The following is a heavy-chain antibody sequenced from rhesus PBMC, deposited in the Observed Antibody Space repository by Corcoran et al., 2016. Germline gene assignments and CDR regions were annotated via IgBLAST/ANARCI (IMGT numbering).Heavy chain of an antibody. CDR2: IYGSGVNN. V-gene: IGHV4-143*01. J-gene: IGHJ4*01. CDR1: GGSSSDSYY. D-gene: IGHD3-34*01. Sequence: QVQLQESGPGLVKPSETLSLTCTVSGGSSSDSYYLSWIRQPPGKGLEGMGRIYGSGVNNNYNRSLKSRVTSSSDSSKNQFSLKLSAVTAADTAVYYCASTREPPGEVIIGNFDYWGQGVLVTVSS. CDR3: ASTREPPGEVIIGNFDY.